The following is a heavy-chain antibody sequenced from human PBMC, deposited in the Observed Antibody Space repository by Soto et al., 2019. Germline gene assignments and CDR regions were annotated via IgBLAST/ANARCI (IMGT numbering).Heavy chain of an antibody. Sequence: GGSLRLSCAASGFAFSDYYMSWVRQAPGKGLEWVSDISSRSSYTNYADSVKSRFTISRDNAKNSVYLQMNSLGAGDTAVYYCARAYSGSYSPADYWGQGTLVTVSS. D-gene: IGHD1-26*01. CDR3: ARAYSGSYSPADY. CDR2: ISSRSSYT. V-gene: IGHV3-11*06. CDR1: GFAFSDYY. J-gene: IGHJ4*02.